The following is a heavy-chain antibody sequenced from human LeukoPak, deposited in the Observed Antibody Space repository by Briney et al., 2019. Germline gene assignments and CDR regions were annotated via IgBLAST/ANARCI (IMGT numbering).Heavy chain of an antibody. CDR3: ASSEVDTAMVTTHMDV. V-gene: IGHV1-8*02. Sequence: ASVKVSCKASGYTFTTYDINWVRQVTGQGLEWMGWMNPNSGNTAYAQNFQGRVTITSNTSISTAYMDLTSLRSVDTAVYYCASSEVDTAMVTTHMDVWGKGTTVTVSS. D-gene: IGHD5-18*01. J-gene: IGHJ6*03. CDR1: GYTFTTYD. CDR2: MNPNSGNT.